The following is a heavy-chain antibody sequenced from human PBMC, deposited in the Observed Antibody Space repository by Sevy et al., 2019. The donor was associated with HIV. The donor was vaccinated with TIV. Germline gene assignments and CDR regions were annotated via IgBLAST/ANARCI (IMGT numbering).Heavy chain of an antibody. V-gene: IGHV4-59*01. CDR3: ARDLFDHGAFDI. D-gene: IGHD3-9*01. CDR1: GDSMSTYY. CDR2: ISDSGST. J-gene: IGHJ3*02. Sequence: SETVSLTCTVSGDSMSTYYWNWIRQPPGKGLEWIGYISDSGSTSYSPSLKSRVTISVDTSKNQFSLKLSSMTAADTAVYFCARDLFDHGAFDIWGPGTLVTVS.